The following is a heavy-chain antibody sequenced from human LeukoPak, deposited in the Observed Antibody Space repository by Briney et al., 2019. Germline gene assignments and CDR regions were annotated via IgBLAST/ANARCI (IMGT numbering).Heavy chain of an antibody. J-gene: IGHJ4*02. CDR3: ATNIPTPTTSPPLGY. Sequence: PSQTLSLTCTVSGGSISSGSYYWSWIRQPAGKGLEWIGYVDYSGRTKYSPSLKSRVTISVDTSKYRFSLEVSSVTAADTAVYYCATNIPTPTTSPPLGYWGQGTLVTVSS. V-gene: IGHV4-61*09. CDR1: GGSISSGSYY. CDR2: VDYSGRT. D-gene: IGHD1-26*01.